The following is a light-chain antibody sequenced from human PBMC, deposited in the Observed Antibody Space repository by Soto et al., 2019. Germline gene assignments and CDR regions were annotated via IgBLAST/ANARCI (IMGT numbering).Light chain of an antibody. CDR2: GAS. Sequence: IVLTQSPSTLSLSPGERATISCRASQSVSSTYLAWYQQKPGQAPRLLIYGASTRATGIPARFSGSGSGTEFTLTISSLQSEDYAVYYCQQYNNWPPWTFGQGTKVAIK. V-gene: IGKV3-15*01. CDR3: QQYNNWPPWT. CDR1: QSVSSTY. J-gene: IGKJ1*01.